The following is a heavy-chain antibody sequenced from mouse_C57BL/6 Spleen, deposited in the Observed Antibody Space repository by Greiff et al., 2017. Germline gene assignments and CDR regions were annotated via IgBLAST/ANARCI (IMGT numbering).Heavy chain of an antibody. Sequence: DVLLVESGGGLVKPGGSLKLSCAASGFTFSSYAMSWVRQTPEKRLEWVATISDGGSYTYYPDNVKGRFTITRANAKNNLDLQMSHLKSEEAAMYYYGRGRGINTVFDYWGQGTTLTVSS. D-gene: IGHD1-1*01. CDR3: GRGRGINTVFDY. CDR2: ISDGGSYT. J-gene: IGHJ2*01. CDR1: GFTFSSYA. V-gene: IGHV5-4*01.